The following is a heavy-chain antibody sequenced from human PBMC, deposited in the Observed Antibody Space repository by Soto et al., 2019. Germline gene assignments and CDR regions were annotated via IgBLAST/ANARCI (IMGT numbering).Heavy chain of an antibody. D-gene: IGHD2-2*01. J-gene: IGHJ6*03. Sequence: SETLSLTCTVSGGSISSYYWSWIRQPPGKGLEWIGYIYYSGSTNYNPSLKSRVTISVDTSKNQFSLKLSSVTAADTAVYYCARRGVRVVVPARNYYYYYMDVWGKGTTVTVSS. CDR1: GGSISSYY. CDR2: IYYSGST. CDR3: ARRGVRVVVPARNYYYYYMDV. V-gene: IGHV4-59*08.